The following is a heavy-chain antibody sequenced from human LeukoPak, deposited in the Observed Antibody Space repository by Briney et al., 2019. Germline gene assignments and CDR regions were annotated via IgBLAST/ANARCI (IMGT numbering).Heavy chain of an antibody. CDR3: ARSGYDSSGYYSDY. CDR1: GGSISSGSYY. V-gene: IGHV4-61*02. Sequence: KPSETLSLTCTVSGGSISSGSYYWSWLRQPAGKGLEWIGRIYTSGSTNYNPSLKSRVTISVDTSKNQFSLKLSSVTAADTAVYYCARSGYDSSGYYSDYWGQGTLVTVSS. D-gene: IGHD3-22*01. CDR2: IYTSGST. J-gene: IGHJ4*02.